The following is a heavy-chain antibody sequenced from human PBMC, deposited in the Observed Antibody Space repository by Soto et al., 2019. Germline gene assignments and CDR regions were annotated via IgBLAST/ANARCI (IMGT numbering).Heavy chain of an antibody. CDR1: GFTFSSYG. V-gene: IGHV3-30*18. Sequence: GGSLRLSCAASGFTFSSYGMHWVRQAPGKGLEWVAVISYDGSNKYYADSVKGRFTISRDNSKNTLYLQMNSLRAEDTAVYYCAKELLWFWDASYYGMDVWGQGTTVTVSS. CDR2: ISYDGSNK. CDR3: AKELLWFWDASYYGMDV. D-gene: IGHD3-10*01. J-gene: IGHJ6*02.